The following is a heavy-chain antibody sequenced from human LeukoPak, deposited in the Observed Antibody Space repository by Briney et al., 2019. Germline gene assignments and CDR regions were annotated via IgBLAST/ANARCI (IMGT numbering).Heavy chain of an antibody. CDR1: GFTFSSYA. CDR2: ISGSGGST. CDR3: ARDKVGETLDY. Sequence: TGGSLRLSCAASGFTFSSYAMSWVRQAPGKGLEWVSAISGSGGSTYYADSVKGRFTISRDNSKNTLYLQMNSLRAEDTAVYYGARDKVGETLDYWGQGTLVTVSS. J-gene: IGHJ4*02. V-gene: IGHV3-23*01. D-gene: IGHD3-16*01.